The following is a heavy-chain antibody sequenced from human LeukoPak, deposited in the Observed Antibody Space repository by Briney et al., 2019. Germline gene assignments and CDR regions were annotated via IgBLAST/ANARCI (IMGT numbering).Heavy chain of an antibody. Sequence: SETLSLTCAVSGGSISSNNWWGWVRQPPGKGLEWIGTIYYSGSTYYNPSLKSRVTISVDTSQNQFSLRLSSVTAADTAVYYCARDVDIVATVWFDPWGQGTLVTVSS. CDR1: GGSISSNNW. CDR2: IYYSGST. V-gene: IGHV4-39*02. CDR3: ARDVDIVATVWFDP. D-gene: IGHD5-12*01. J-gene: IGHJ5*02.